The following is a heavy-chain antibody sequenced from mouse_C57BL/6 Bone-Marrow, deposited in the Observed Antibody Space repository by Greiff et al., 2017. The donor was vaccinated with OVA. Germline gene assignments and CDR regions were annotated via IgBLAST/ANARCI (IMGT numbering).Heavy chain of an antibody. D-gene: IGHD3-2*02. V-gene: IGHV1-64*01. CDR2: IHPNSGST. J-gene: IGHJ3*01. CDR1: GYTFTSYW. CDR3: ARGETAQATAWFAY. Sequence: VQLQQPGAELVKPGASVKLSCKASGYTFTSYWMHWVKQRPGQGLEWIGMIHPNSGSTNYNEKFKSKAKLTVDKSSSTAYMQLSSLTSEDSAVYYCARGETAQATAWFAYWGQGTLVTVSA.